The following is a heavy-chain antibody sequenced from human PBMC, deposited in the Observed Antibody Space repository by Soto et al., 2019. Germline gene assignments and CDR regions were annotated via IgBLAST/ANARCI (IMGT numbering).Heavy chain of an antibody. Sequence: EVQLAESGGGLVQPGGSLRLSCAASGFTSSDHYMDWVRQATGKGLEWVGRIRNKVNSYTTEYAASVKGRFTVSRDDSKNSVYLQMNSLKTEDTAVYYCARHIPYHGKDVWGQGTTVTVSS. CDR3: ARHIPYHGKDV. D-gene: IGHD2-21*01. J-gene: IGHJ6*02. CDR1: GFTSSDHY. V-gene: IGHV3-72*01. CDR2: IRNKVNSYTT.